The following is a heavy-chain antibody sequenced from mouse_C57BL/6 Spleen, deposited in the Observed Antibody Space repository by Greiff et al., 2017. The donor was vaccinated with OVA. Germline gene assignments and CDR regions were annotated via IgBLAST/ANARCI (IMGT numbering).Heavy chain of an antibody. D-gene: IGHD1-1*01. CDR2: IYPGSGST. CDR3: ARSTTVVEGYFDV. V-gene: IGHV1-55*01. CDR1: GYTFTSYW. J-gene: IGHJ1*03. Sequence: VQLQQSGAELVKPGASVKMSCKASGYTFTSYWITWVKQRPGQGLEWIGDIYPGSGSTNYNEKFKSKATLTVDTSSSTAYMQLSSLTSEDSAVYYCARSTTVVEGYFDVWGTGTTVTVSS.